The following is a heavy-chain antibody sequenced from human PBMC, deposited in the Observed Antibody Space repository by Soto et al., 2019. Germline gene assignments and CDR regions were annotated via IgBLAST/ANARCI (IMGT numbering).Heavy chain of an antibody. Sequence: SETLSLTCTVSGGSISSYYWSWIRQPPGKGLEWIGYIYYSGSTNYNPSLKSRLTISVDTSKNQFSLKLSSVTAADTAVYYCARAGYSYGTGYYFDYWGQGTLVTVSS. CDR2: IYYSGST. J-gene: IGHJ4*02. CDR1: GGSISSYY. V-gene: IGHV4-59*01. D-gene: IGHD5-18*01. CDR3: ARAGYSYGTGYYFDY.